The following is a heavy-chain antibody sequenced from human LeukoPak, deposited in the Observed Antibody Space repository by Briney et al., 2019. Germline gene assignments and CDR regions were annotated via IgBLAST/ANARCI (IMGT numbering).Heavy chain of an antibody. CDR3: ARDRYGDFEDY. J-gene: IGHJ4*01. D-gene: IGHD4-17*01. V-gene: IGHV4-30-4*08. Sequence: SQTLSLTCNVSGASINTADYYWTWIRQPPGKGLEWIGYISYSGTPYYNPSLNSRVTISLDTSKNQFSLKLNSVTAADTDMYYCARDRYGDFEDYWGHGTPVTVSS. CDR1: GASINTADYY. CDR2: ISYSGTP.